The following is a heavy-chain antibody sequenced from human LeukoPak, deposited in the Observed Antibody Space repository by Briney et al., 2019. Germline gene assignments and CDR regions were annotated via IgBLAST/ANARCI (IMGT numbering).Heavy chain of an antibody. CDR1: GFTFSSYW. D-gene: IGHD3-22*01. CDR2: IKQDGSEK. CDR3: ATYSSLNRREFQY. J-gene: IGHJ1*01. Sequence: GGSLRLSCAASGFTFSSYWMSWVRQAPGKGLEWVANIKQDGSEKYYVDSVKGRFIISRDNAKNSLYLQMNSLRAEDTAVYYCATYSSLNRREFQYWGQGTLLTVSS. V-gene: IGHV3-7*01.